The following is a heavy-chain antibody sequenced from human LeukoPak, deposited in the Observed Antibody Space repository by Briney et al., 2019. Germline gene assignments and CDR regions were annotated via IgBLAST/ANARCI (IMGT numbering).Heavy chain of an antibody. V-gene: IGHV3-43*02. CDR1: GFTFDDYA. Sequence: GGSLLLSCAAAGFTFDDYAMQGGRQARGKGLEWVSLISGDGGSTYYADSVKGRFTISRDNSKNSLYLQMNSLRTEDTALYYCAKDIGAVAGTLDYWGQGTLVTVSS. CDR2: ISGDGGST. D-gene: IGHD6-19*01. J-gene: IGHJ4*02. CDR3: AKDIGAVAGTLDY.